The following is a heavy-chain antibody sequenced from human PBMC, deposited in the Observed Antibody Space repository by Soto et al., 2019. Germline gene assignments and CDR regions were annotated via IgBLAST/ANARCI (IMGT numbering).Heavy chain of an antibody. CDR2: IIPIFGTA. CDR3: ARAKPGYYYGMDV. V-gene: IGHV1-69*13. J-gene: IGHJ6*02. CDR1: GGTFGSYA. Sequence: ASVKVSCKASGGTFGSYAISWVRQAPGQGLEWMGGIIPIFGTANYAQKFQGRVTITADESTSTAYMELSSLRPEDTAVYYCARAKPGYYYGMDVWGQGTTVTVSS.